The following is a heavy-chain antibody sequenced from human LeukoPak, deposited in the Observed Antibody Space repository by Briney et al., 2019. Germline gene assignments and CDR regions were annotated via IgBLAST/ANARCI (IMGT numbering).Heavy chain of an antibody. CDR1: GYSISSGYY. D-gene: IGHD3-10*01. V-gene: IGHV4-38-2*02. J-gene: IGHJ4*02. CDR2: IYHSGST. Sequence: SETLSLTCTVSGYSISSGYYWGWIRQPPGKGLEWIGSIYHSGSTYYNPSLKSRVTISVDTSKNQFSLKLSSVTAADTAVYYCAGPGDYYGSGSDYWGQGTLVTVSS. CDR3: AGPGDYYGSGSDY.